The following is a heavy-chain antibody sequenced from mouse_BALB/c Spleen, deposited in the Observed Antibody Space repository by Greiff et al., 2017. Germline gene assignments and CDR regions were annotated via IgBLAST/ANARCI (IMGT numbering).Heavy chain of an antibody. D-gene: IGHD1-1*01. CDR1: GFNIKDTY. CDR3: ASPCPYYYGSSFLDY. CDR2: IDPANGNT. Sequence: EVQLQQSGAELVKPGASVKLSCTASGFNIKDTYMHWVKQRPEQGLEWIGRIDPANGNTKYDPKFQGKATITADTSSNTDYLQLSSLTSEDTAVYYWASPCPYYYGSSFLDYWGQGTTLTVSS. V-gene: IGHV14-3*02. J-gene: IGHJ2*01.